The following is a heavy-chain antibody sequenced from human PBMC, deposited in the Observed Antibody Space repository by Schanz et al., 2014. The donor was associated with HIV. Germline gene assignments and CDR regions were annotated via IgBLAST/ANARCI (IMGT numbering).Heavy chain of an antibody. CDR1: GYTFTGNY. CDR3: ANEGLTGFIDY. D-gene: IGHD6-25*01. V-gene: IGHV1-2*02. Sequence: QVRLVQSGAEVKKPGASVTVSCKASGYTFTGNYMHWVRQAPGQGLEWMGWINPNSDATNYEQKFQGRVTMTRDTSISTAYMELSRLRSDDTAVYYCANEGLTGFIDYWGQGTLVTVSS. J-gene: IGHJ4*02. CDR2: INPNSDAT.